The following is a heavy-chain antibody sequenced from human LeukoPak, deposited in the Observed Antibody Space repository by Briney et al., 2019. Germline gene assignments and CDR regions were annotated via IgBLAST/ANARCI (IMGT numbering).Heavy chain of an antibody. V-gene: IGHV4-4*07. CDR1: GGSISSYY. CDR3: ARDPMGHCTDGVCSRFFDY. CDR2: IYSSGGT. J-gene: IGHJ4*02. Sequence: SETLSLTCTVSGGSISSYYWGWIRQPAGKGLEWIGRIYSSGGTNYNPSLKSRVTMSLDTSKNHFSLKLSSVTAADTAVYYCARDPMGHCTDGVCSRFFDYWGRGTLVTVSS. D-gene: IGHD2-8*01.